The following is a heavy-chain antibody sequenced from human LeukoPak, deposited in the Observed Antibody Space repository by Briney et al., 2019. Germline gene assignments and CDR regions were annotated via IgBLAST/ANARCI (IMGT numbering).Heavy chain of an antibody. Sequence: PGGALRLSCAASGFTFSSYWMSWVRQAPGNGLEWVANIKQDGSEKYYVDSVKGRFTISRDNAKDSLYLQMNSLRAEDTAVYYCARDKYSSSWYAAGWFDPWGQGTLVTVSS. CDR3: ARDKYSSSWYAAGWFDP. CDR1: GFTFSSYW. J-gene: IGHJ5*02. CDR2: IKQDGSEK. V-gene: IGHV3-7*01. D-gene: IGHD6-13*01.